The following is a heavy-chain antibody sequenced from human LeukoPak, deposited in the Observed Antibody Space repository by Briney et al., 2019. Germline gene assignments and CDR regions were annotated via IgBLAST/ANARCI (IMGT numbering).Heavy chain of an antibody. J-gene: IGHJ4*02. V-gene: IGHV1-69*05. CDR1: GGTFTSYA. Sequence: VASVKVSCKTSGGTFTSYAISWVRQAPGQGLEWMGGIIPIFGTANYAQKFQGRVTITTDESTSTAYMELSSLRSEDTAVYYCARGGGVLGKYCSSTSCYGGHYWGQGTLVTVSS. CDR3: ARGGGVLGKYCSSTSCYGGHY. D-gene: IGHD2-2*01. CDR2: IIPIFGTA.